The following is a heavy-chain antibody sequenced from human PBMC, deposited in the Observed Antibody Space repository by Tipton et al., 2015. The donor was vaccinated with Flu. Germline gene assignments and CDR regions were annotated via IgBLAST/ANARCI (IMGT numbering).Heavy chain of an antibody. CDR3: ARNFQYDFWSGYPDAFDT. D-gene: IGHD3-3*01. CDR2: IYYSGST. V-gene: IGHV4-28*01. Sequence: LRLSCAVSGYSISSSNWWGWIRQPPGKGLEWIGYIYYSGSTYYNPSLKSRVTMSVDTSKNQFSLKLSSVTAVDTAVYYCARNFQYDFWSGYPDAFDTWGQGTMVTVSS. J-gene: IGHJ3*02. CDR1: GYSISSSNW.